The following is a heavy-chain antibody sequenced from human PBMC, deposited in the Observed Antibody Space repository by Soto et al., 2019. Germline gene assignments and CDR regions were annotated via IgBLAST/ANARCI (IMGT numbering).Heavy chain of an antibody. J-gene: IGHJ6*03. CDR1: GLTFSSYA. CDR2: ISGSGGST. D-gene: IGHD1-1*01. Sequence: EVQLLESGGGLVQPGGSLRLSCAASGLTFSSYAMSWVRQAPGKGLEWVSAISGSGGSTYYADSVKGRFTISRDNPKNTLYLQMNSLRAEYTAVYYCAKTSGTLHYYCSYYMDVWGKGTTVTVSS. V-gene: IGHV3-23*01. CDR3: AKTSGTLHYYCSYYMDV.